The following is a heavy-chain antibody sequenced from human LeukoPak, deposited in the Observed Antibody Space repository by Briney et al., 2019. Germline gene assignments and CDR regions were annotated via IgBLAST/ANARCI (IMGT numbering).Heavy chain of an antibody. CDR3: AREKGATSGYWFDP. Sequence: SVKVSCKASGGTFSSYAISWVRQAPGQGLEWMGGIIPIFGTANYAQKFRGRVTITTDESTSTAYMELSSLRSEDTAVYYCAREKGATSGYWFDPWGQGTLVTVSS. V-gene: IGHV1-69*05. CDR2: IIPIFGTA. J-gene: IGHJ5*02. D-gene: IGHD1-26*01. CDR1: GGTFSSYA.